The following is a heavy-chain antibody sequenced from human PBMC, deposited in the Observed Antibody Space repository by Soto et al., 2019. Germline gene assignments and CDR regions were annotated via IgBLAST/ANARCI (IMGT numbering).Heavy chain of an antibody. CDR3: ARDRTPYSGSYYYYYYGMDV. D-gene: IGHD1-26*01. CDR2: INPNSGGT. Sequence: ASVKVSCKASGYTFTGCYMHWVRQAPGQGLEWMGWINPNSGGTNYAQKFQGWVTMTRDTSISTAYMELSRLRSDDTAVYYCARDRTPYSGSYYYYYYGMDVWGQGTTVTVSS. J-gene: IGHJ6*02. V-gene: IGHV1-2*04. CDR1: GYTFTGCY.